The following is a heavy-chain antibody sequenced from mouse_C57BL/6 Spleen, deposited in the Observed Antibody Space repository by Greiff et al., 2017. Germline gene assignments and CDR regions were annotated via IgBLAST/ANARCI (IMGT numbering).Heavy chain of an antibody. CDR3: AKVYYGAMDY. CDR1: GYAFSSSW. CDR2: IYPGDGDT. D-gene: IGHD2-1*01. Sequence: VQLQESGPELVKPGASVKISCKASGYAFSSSWMNWVKQRPGKGLEWIGRIYPGDGDTNYNGKFKGKATLTADKSSSTAYMQLSSLTSEDSAVYFCAKVYYGAMDYWGQGTSVTVSS. V-gene: IGHV1-82*01. J-gene: IGHJ4*01.